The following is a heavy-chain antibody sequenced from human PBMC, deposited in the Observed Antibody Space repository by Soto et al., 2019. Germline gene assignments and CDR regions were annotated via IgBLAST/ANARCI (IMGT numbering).Heavy chain of an antibody. J-gene: IGHJ4*02. CDR2: IYYSGST. CDR3: ARVPSYYDSSGYHPYYFDY. D-gene: IGHD3-22*01. CDR1: GGSISSYY. V-gene: IGHV4-59*01. Sequence: PSETLSLTCTVSGGSISSYYWSWIRQPPGKGLEWIGYIYYSGSTNYNPSLKSRVTISVDTSKNQFSLKLSSVTAADTAVYYCARVPSYYDSSGYHPYYFDYWGQGTLVTVSS.